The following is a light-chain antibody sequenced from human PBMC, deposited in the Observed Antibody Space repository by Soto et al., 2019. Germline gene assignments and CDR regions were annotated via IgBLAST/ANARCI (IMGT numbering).Light chain of an antibody. CDR1: SSDVGGYNH. V-gene: IGLV2-14*03. Sequence: QSALTQPASVSGSPGQSITIACTGTSSDVGGYNHVSWYQVHPGKAPRLVIYDVSIRPPAVSDRFSGSTSGNTASLTISGLQAEDEADYYCSSYTATRPVVFGGGTKLTVL. J-gene: IGLJ3*02. CDR3: SSYTATRPVV. CDR2: DVS.